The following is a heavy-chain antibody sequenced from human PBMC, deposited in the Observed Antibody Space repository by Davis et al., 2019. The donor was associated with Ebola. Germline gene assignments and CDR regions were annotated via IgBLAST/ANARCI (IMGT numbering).Heavy chain of an antibody. V-gene: IGHV3-48*02. D-gene: IGHD1-20*01. CDR3: ARVYNWGFDF. J-gene: IGHJ4*02. CDR1: GFTFQNAW. Sequence: GESLKISCAASGFTFQNAWMNWVRQAPGKGLEWVAYISGGYTYYAESVKGRFTISRDSAKDSLYLHMDSLRDDDTAVYYCARVYNWGFDFWGQGTLVTVSS. CDR2: ISGGYT.